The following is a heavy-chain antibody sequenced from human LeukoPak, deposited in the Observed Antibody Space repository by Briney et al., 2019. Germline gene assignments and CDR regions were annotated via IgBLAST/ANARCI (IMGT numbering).Heavy chain of an antibody. CDR3: AKEPPPVPAASFFDY. Sequence: PGGSLRHSCAASGFTFSNHGFHWVRQAPGRGLEWVAVIWYDGSNKFYADSVKGRFTISRDNSKNTLYLQMNSLRAEDTAVYYCAKEPPPVPAASFFDYWGQGTLVTVSS. CDR2: IWYDGSNK. J-gene: IGHJ4*02. CDR1: GFTFSNHG. V-gene: IGHV3-33*06. D-gene: IGHD2-2*01.